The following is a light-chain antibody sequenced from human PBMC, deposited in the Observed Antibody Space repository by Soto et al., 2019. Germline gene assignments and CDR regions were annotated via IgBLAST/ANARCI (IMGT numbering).Light chain of an antibody. V-gene: IGLV1-47*01. CDR3: ASWDDSLNGPV. J-gene: IGLJ1*01. CDR2: RND. CDR1: SSDIGTNY. Sequence: QPVLTQPPSASGTPGQRVAISCSGSSSDIGTNYVKWYQQVPGTAPKLLIYRNDQRPSGVPDRYSASKSGTSASLAISGLRSEDEGDYYCASWDDSLNGPVFGTGTKVTVL.